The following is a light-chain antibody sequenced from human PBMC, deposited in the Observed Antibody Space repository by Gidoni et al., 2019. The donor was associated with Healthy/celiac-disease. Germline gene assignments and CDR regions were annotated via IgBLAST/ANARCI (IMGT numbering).Light chain of an antibody. CDR2: GAS. CDR1: QSVSSN. Sequence: EIVMTQSPATLSVSPGERDTLPCRASQSVSSNLAWYQQKPGQAPRLLIYGASTRATGIPARFSGSGSGTEFTLTLSSLQSEDFAVYYCQQYNNWPRTFGQGTKVEIK. V-gene: IGKV3-15*01. CDR3: QQYNNWPRT. J-gene: IGKJ1*01.